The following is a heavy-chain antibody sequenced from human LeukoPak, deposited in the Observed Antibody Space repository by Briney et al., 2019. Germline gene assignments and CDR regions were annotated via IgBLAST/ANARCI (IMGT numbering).Heavy chain of an antibody. CDR3: ARDPPSSSANFDY. V-gene: IGHV3-74*01. Sequence: GGSLRLSCAASGFTFSSYWMHWVRQAPGKGVVWVSRINSDGSSTSYADSVKGRFTISRDNAKNTLYLQMNSLRAEDTAVYYCARDPPSSSANFDYWGQGTLVTVSS. CDR2: INSDGSST. D-gene: IGHD6-6*01. J-gene: IGHJ4*02. CDR1: GFTFSSYW.